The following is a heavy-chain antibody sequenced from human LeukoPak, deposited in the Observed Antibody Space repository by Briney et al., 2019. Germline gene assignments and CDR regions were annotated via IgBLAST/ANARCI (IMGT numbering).Heavy chain of an antibody. Sequence: GSLRLSCAASGFTFSSYSMNWVRQAPGKGLEWVSSISSSSSYIYYADSVKGRFTISRDNSKNTLYLQMNSLRAEDTAVYYCARDPQLADDAFDIWGQGTMVTVSS. CDR3: ARDPQLADDAFDI. CDR1: GFTFSSYS. CDR2: ISSSSSYI. D-gene: IGHD6-6*01. V-gene: IGHV3-21*01. J-gene: IGHJ3*02.